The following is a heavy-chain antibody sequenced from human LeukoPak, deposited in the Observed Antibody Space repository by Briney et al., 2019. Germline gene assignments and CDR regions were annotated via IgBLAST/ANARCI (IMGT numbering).Heavy chain of an antibody. V-gene: IGHV1-18*01. J-gene: IGHJ5*02. CDR1: GYTFTSYG. Sequence: ASVKVSCKASGYTFTSYGISWVRQAPGQGLEWMGWISAYNGNTNYAQKLQGRVTMTTGTSTSTAYMELRSLRSDDTAVYYCARDILLWFGELRNWFDPWGQGTLVTVSS. D-gene: IGHD3-10*01. CDR3: ARDILLWFGELRNWFDP. CDR2: ISAYNGNT.